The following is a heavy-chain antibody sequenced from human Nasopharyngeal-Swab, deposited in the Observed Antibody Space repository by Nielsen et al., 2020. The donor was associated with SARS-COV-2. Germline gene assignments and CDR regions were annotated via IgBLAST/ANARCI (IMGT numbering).Heavy chain of an antibody. J-gene: IGHJ4*02. CDR1: GYSISSGYY. V-gene: IGHV4-38-2*02. CDR2: IYHSGST. Sequence: ESLKISCTVSGYSISSGYYWGWIRQRPGKGLEWIGSIYHSGSTYYNPSLKSRVTISVDTSKNQFSLKLSSVTAADTAVYYCARELGYFDYWGQGTLVTVSS. CDR3: ARELGYFDY.